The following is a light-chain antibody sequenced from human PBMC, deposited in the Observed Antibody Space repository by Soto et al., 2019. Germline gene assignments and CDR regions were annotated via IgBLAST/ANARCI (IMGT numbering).Light chain of an antibody. CDR3: QEYGSSPPIT. CDR2: DAS. CDR1: QRISSSH. Sequence: EVVLTQSPGTLSLSPGERATLSCRASQRISSSHLAWYQQKPGQAPRLLMYDASRRATGVPDRFSGSGFGTDFSLTISRLEAEDFAVYYCQEYGSSPPITFGQGTRLEIK. V-gene: IGKV3-20*01. J-gene: IGKJ5*01.